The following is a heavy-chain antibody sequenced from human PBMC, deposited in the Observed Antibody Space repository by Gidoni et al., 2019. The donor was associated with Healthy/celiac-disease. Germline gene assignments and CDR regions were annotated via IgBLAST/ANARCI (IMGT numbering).Heavy chain of an antibody. CDR3: ARDSGYDFWSGYPAY. J-gene: IGHJ4*02. D-gene: IGHD3-3*01. V-gene: IGHV3-21*01. CDR2: ISSSSSYI. Sequence: EVQLVESGGGMVKPGGSLRLHRAAGGSPFRSYSMNWVRQAPGKGLVWVSSISSSSSYIYYADSVKGRFTISGDNAKNSLYLQLHSLRAEDTAVYYCARDSGYDFWSGYPAYWGQGTLVTVSS. CDR1: GSPFRSYS.